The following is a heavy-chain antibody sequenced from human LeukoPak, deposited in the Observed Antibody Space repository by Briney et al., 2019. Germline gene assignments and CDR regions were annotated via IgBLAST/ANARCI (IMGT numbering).Heavy chain of an antibody. J-gene: IGHJ4*02. CDR2: ISSSGSTI. CDR1: GFTFSSYE. Sequence: GGSLRLSCAASGFTFSSYEMNWVRQAPGKGLEWVSYISSSGSTIYYADSVKGRFTISRDNAKNSLYLQMNSLRAEDTAVYYCARDLAIAAAGNGRYWGQGTLVTDSS. V-gene: IGHV3-48*03. D-gene: IGHD6-13*01. CDR3: ARDLAIAAAGNGRY.